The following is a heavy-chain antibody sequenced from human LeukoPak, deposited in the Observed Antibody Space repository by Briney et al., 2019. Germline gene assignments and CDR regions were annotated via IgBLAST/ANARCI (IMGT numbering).Heavy chain of an antibody. CDR1: FGSITSSIYS. CDR2: IHYSGST. Sequence: SETLSLTCTVSFGSITSSIYSWGWIRQPPGKGLEWIGSIHYSGSTYYNPSLKSRVTISVDTSKNQFSLKLSSVTAADTAVYYCARDRPPFDYWGQGTLVTVSS. CDR3: ARDRPPFDY. J-gene: IGHJ4*02. V-gene: IGHV4-39*07.